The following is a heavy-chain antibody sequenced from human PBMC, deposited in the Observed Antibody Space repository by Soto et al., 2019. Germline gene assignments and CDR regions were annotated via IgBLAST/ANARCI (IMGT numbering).Heavy chain of an antibody. Sequence: QVQLVESGGGVVQPGRSLRLSCAASGFPFSDYGIHWVRQAPGKGLEWVAVILSDGSNEYYADSVKGRFTISRDNSKTTVSLQMNSLTTEDSASYYCANQISPYCSRVTCYDLYFYYAMDVWGQGTTVTVSS. J-gene: IGHJ6*02. CDR1: GFPFSDYG. CDR3: ANQISPYCSRVTCYDLYFYYAMDV. D-gene: IGHD2-2*01. CDR2: ILSDGSNE. V-gene: IGHV3-30*18.